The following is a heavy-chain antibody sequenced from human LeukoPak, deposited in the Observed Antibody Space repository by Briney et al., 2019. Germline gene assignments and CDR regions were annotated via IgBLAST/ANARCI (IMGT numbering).Heavy chain of an antibody. D-gene: IGHD3-22*01. CDR1: GFTFSSYA. Sequence: PGGSLRLSCAASGFTFSSYAMHWVRQAPGKGLEWVAVISYDGSNKYYADSVKGRFTISRDNSKNTLYLQINSLRAEDTAVYYCARDWNTDYYDSSGYDYWGQGTLVTVSS. J-gene: IGHJ4*02. CDR2: ISYDGSNK. CDR3: ARDWNTDYYDSSGYDY. V-gene: IGHV3-30-3*01.